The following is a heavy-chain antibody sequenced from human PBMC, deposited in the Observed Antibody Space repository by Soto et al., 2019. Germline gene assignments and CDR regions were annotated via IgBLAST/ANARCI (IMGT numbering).Heavy chain of an antibody. V-gene: IGHV4-61*01. J-gene: IGHJ6*02. D-gene: IGHD3-10*01. CDR3: AKTRDNTINYYYALDV. Sequence: SETLSLTCTVSGASVSSPTYYWHWIRQPPGKPLEWIGYIYYSGSTNNNPSLKSRVTISLDTSNDQFSLKLSSVTAAGTAVYYCAKTRDNTINYYYALDVWGPGTTVTVSS. CDR2: IYYSGST. CDR1: GASVSSPTYY.